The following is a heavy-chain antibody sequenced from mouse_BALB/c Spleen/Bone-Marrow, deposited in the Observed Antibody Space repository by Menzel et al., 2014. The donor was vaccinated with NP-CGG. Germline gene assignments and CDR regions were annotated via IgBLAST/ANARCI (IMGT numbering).Heavy chain of an antibody. CDR1: GYTFTSSW. J-gene: IGHJ2*01. V-gene: IGHV1S130*01. CDR3: ARGGYGNYYFDY. D-gene: IGHD2-1*01. Sequence: VQLKESGSVLVRPGASVKLSCKASGYTFTSSWMHWAKQRPGQGLEWIGEIHPNSGNTNYNEKFKGKATLTVDTSSSAAYVDLSSLTSEDSEVYYCARGGYGNYYFDYWSQGTTLTISS. CDR2: IHPNSGNT.